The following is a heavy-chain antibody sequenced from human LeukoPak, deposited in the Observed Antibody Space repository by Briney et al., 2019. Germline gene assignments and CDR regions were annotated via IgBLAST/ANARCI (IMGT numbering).Heavy chain of an antibody. CDR3: ASRNDILTGYVFDF. CDR1: GGSVISSIYY. CDR2: IYYSGST. V-gene: IGHV4-39*01. J-gene: IGHJ4*02. D-gene: IGHD3-9*01. Sequence: SETLSLTCTVSGGSVISSIYYWGWIRQPPGKGLEWIGSIYYSGSTSYNPSLKSRVTISVDTSKNQFSLKLTSVTAADTAVYYCASRNDILTGYVFDFWGQGTLVTVSS.